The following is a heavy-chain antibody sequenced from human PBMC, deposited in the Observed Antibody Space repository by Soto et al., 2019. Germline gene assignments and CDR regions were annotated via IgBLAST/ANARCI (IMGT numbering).Heavy chain of an antibody. J-gene: IGHJ4*02. CDR2: IYYSGST. CDR3: ARDAGYDILTGYYTEPYFDY. V-gene: IGHV4-61*01. Sequence: SETLSLTCTFSGGSVSSGSYYWSWIRQPPGKGLEWIGYIYYSGSTNYNPSLKSRVTISVDTSKNQFSLKLSSVTAADTAVYYCARDAGYDILTGYYTEPYFDYWGQGTLVTVSS. CDR1: GGSVSSGSYY. D-gene: IGHD3-9*01.